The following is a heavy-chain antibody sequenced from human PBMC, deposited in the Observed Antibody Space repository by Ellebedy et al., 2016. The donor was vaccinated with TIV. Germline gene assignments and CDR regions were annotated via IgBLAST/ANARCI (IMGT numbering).Heavy chain of an antibody. D-gene: IGHD3-22*01. CDR2: INPNSGGT. Sequence: ASVKVSXKASGYTFTGYYMHWVRQAPGQGLEWMGWINPNSGGTNYAQKFQGRVTMTRDTSISTAYMELSRLRSDDTAVYYCANYDSSGYYIDYWGQGTLVTVSS. V-gene: IGHV1-2*02. CDR3: ANYDSSGYYIDY. J-gene: IGHJ4*02. CDR1: GYTFTGYY.